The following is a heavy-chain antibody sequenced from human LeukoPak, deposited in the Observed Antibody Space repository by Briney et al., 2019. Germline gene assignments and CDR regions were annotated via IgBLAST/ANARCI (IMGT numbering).Heavy chain of an antibody. CDR2: ISSNGGST. CDR1: GFTFSSYA. Sequence: GGSLRLSCAASGFTFSSYAMHWVRQAPGKGLEYVSAISSNGGSTYYANSVKGRFTISRDNSKNTLYLQMGSLRAEDMAVYYCARGEFRYDSSGYLAYWGQGTLVTVSS. D-gene: IGHD3-22*01. J-gene: IGHJ4*02. V-gene: IGHV3-64*01. CDR3: ARGEFRYDSSGYLAY.